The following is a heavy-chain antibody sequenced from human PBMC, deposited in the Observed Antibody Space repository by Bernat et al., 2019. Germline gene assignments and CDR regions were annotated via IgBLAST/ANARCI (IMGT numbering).Heavy chain of an antibody. D-gene: IGHD2-21*01. CDR2: IIPIFGTA. CDR1: GGTFSSYA. J-gene: IGHJ4*02. Sequence: QVQLVQSGAEVKKPGSSVKVSCKASGGTFSSYAISWVRQAPGQGLEWMGGIIPIFGTANYAQKFQGRVTITADESTSTAYMELSSLRSEDTAVYYCARDRTAYCGGDCYSGDYWGQGTLVTVSS. CDR3: ARDRTAYCGGDCYSGDY. V-gene: IGHV1-69*01.